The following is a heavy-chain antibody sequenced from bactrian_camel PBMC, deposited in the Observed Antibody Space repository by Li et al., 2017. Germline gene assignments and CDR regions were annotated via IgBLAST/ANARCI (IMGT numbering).Heavy chain of an antibody. CDR3: AVHTFYDGHWCGFAY. D-gene: IGHD7*01. V-gene: IGHV3S6*01. J-gene: IGHJ6*01. CDR1: GFTFRPYF. Sequence: HVQLVESGGGLVQPGGSLRLSCAASGFTFRPYFMNWVRQTPGKGLEWVSRIYSDGTNIKYRVSVKGRFTISTDSAKNEVYLQMNSLDLEDTALFYCAVHTFYDGHWCGFAYWGQGTQVTVS. CDR2: IYSDGTNI.